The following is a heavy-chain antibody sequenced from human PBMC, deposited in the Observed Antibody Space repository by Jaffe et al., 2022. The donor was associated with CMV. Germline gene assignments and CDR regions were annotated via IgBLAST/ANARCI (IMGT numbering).Heavy chain of an antibody. CDR1: GFTFSSYS. V-gene: IGHV3-21*01. CDR2: ISSSSSYI. Sequence: EVQLVESGGGLVKPGGSLRLSCAASGFTFSSYSMNWVRQAPGKGLEWVSSISSSSSYIYYADSVKGRFTISRDNAKNSLYLQMNSLRAEDTAVYYCARYPNLSYYYGSGSERAPFDYWGQGTLVTVSS. J-gene: IGHJ4*02. D-gene: IGHD3-10*01. CDR3: ARYPNLSYYYGSGSERAPFDY.